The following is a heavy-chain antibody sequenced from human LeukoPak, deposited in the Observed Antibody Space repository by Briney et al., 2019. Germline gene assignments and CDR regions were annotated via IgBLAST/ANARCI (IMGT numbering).Heavy chain of an antibody. CDR1: GYTFTDYY. D-gene: IGHD3-10*01. J-gene: IGHJ6*03. V-gene: IGHV1-2*02. CDR2: INPNGGGT. CDR3: ARQIHYYGSGYYYYYMDV. Sequence: GASVKVSCKASGYTFTDYYIYWVRQAPAQGLEWMGWINPNGGGTNYAQKFQGRVTMTRDTSISTAYTELSRLRSDDTAVYYCARQIHYYGSGYYYYYMDVWGKGTTVTISS.